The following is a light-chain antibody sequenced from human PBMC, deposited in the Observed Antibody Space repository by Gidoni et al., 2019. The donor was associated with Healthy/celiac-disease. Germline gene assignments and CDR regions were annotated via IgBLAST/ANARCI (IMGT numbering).Light chain of an antibody. Sequence: SPKLLIKYASQSISGVPSRFSGSGSGTDFTLTINSLEAEDAAAYYCHQSSSLPTFGQGTKVEIK. V-gene: IGKV6D-21*02. CDR3: HQSSSLPT. J-gene: IGKJ1*01. CDR2: YAS.